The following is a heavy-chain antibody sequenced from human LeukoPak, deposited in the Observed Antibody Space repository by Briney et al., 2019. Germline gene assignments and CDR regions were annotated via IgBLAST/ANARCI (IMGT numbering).Heavy chain of an antibody. CDR2: INQDGSEK. D-gene: IGHD6-25*01. Sequence: GGSLRLSCAVSGFPFSTFWMSWVRQAPGKGLEWVANINQDGSEKYYVDSVRGRFAISRDNAKNSLYLQMNSLRPEDTAVYYCARDEAAGVEHPGGWFDPWGQGTLVTVSS. CDR3: ARDEAAGVEHPGGWFDP. CDR1: GFPFSTFW. J-gene: IGHJ5*02. V-gene: IGHV3-7*03.